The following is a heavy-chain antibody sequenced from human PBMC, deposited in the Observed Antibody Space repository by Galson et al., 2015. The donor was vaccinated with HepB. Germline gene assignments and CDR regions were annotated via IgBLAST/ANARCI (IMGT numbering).Heavy chain of an antibody. CDR3: ARDLEGYCCGGTCYAPHY. Sequence: SLRLSCAASGFTFSSYSMNWVRQTPGKGLEWVSSISSNSNYIYYADSVKGRFTISRDNSKNPLNLQMNSLRAEDTAVYYCARDLEGYCCGGTCYAPHYWGQGTLVTVSS. J-gene: IGHJ4*02. D-gene: IGHD2-15*01. CDR2: ISSNSNYI. CDR1: GFTFSSYS. V-gene: IGHV3-21*01.